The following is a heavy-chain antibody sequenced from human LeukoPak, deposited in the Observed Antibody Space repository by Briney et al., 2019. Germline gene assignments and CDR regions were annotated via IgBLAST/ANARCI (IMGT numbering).Heavy chain of an antibody. J-gene: IGHJ3*02. V-gene: IGHV1-69*05. D-gene: IGHD3-10*01. Sequence: SVKVSCKASGGTFSSYAISWVRQAPGQGLEWMGGIIPIFGTANYAQKFQGRVTITTDESTSTAYMELSSLRSEDTAVYYCARHPSYYDAFDIWGQGTMVTVSS. CDR1: GGTFSSYA. CDR2: IIPIFGTA. CDR3: ARHPSYYDAFDI.